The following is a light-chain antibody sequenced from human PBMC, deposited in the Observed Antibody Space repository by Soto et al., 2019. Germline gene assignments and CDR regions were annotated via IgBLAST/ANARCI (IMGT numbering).Light chain of an antibody. CDR1: QTVSGGY. J-gene: IGKJ1*01. CDR2: AAS. CDR3: LHEGPAPRA. V-gene: IGKV3-20*01. Sequence: EIVVTQSAGTLSFSPGERATLSCRASQTVSGGYLAWFQQKPGQAPRLLIYAASTRAAGVPYRFSGSGSGTACSLTISRLEPEDFAVYSCLHEGPAPRAFRQGTKVEI.